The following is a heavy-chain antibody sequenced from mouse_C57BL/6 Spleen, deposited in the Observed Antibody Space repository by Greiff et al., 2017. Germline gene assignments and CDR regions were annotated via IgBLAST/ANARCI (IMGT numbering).Heavy chain of an antibody. CDR2: ISYDGSN. CDR1: GYSITSGYY. CDR3: ARDHWGFDY. Sequence: EVQLQQSGPGLVKPSQSLSLTCSVTGYSITSGYYWNWIRQFPGNKLEWMGYISYDGSNNYNPSLKNRISITLDTSKNQFFLKLNSVTTEDTATXYCARDHWGFDYWGQGTTLTVSS. D-gene: IGHD1-2*01. V-gene: IGHV3-6*01. J-gene: IGHJ2*01.